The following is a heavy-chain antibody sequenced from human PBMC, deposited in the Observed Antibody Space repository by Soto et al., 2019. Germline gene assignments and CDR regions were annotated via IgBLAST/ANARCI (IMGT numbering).Heavy chain of an antibody. CDR1: GFTFSSYW. D-gene: IGHD3-22*01. Sequence: AGGSLRLSCAASGFTFSSYWMSWVRQAPGKGLEWVANIKQDGSEKYYVDSVKGRFTISRDNAKNSLYLQMNSLRAEDTAVYYCARDRHYYDSSGPHPSGAFDIWGQGTMVTVSS. CDR2: IKQDGSEK. J-gene: IGHJ3*02. CDR3: ARDRHYYDSSGPHPSGAFDI. V-gene: IGHV3-7*03.